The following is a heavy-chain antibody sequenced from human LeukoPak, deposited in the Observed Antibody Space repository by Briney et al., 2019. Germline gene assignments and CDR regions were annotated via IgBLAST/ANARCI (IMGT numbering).Heavy chain of an antibody. CDR2: INHSGST. V-gene: IGHV4-34*01. D-gene: IGHD3-22*01. Sequence: SETLPLTCTVSGGSISSYYWSWIRQPPGKGLEWIGEINHSGSTNYNPSLKSRVTISVDTSKNQFSLKLSSVTAADTAVYYCARDHTPSTETKTYYYDSSAGFFDYWGQGTLVTVSS. J-gene: IGHJ4*02. CDR3: ARDHTPSTETKTYYYDSSAGFFDY. CDR1: GGSISSYY.